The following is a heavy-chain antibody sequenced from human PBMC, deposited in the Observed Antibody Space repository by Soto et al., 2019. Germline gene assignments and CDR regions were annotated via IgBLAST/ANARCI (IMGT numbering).Heavy chain of an antibody. CDR2: IYYSGST. CDR3: ATTDRYYDILTGYYYYYMDV. J-gene: IGHJ6*03. CDR1: GGSISSYY. Sequence: SETLSLTCTVSGGSISSYYWSWIRQPPGKGLEWIGYIYYSGSTNYNPSLKSRVTISVDTSKNQFSLKLSSVTAADTAVYYCATTDRYYDILTGYYYYYMDVWGKGTTVTVSS. V-gene: IGHV4-59*08. D-gene: IGHD3-9*01.